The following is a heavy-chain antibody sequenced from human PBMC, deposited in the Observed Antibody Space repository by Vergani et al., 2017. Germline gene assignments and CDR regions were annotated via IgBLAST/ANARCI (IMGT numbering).Heavy chain of an antibody. V-gene: IGHV3-23*01. D-gene: IGHD3-3*01. CDR1: GFTFSSYA. CDR2: ISGSGGST. Sequence: EVQLLESGGGLVQPGGSLRLSCAASGFTFSSYAMSWVRQAPGKGLEWVSAISGSGGSTYYADSVKGRLTISRDNSKNTLYLQMNSLRAEDTAVYYCARNYDFWSGRNYYYYYYMDVWGKGTTVTVSS. J-gene: IGHJ6*03. CDR3: ARNYDFWSGRNYYYYYYMDV.